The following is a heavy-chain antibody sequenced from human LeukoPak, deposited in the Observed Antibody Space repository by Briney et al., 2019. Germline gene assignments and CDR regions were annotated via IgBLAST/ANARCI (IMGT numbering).Heavy chain of an antibody. J-gene: IGHJ4*02. CDR2: IFHSGST. D-gene: IGHD6-13*01. CDR3: ARAEPRGSVWYPY. CDR1: RYSVNNNDW. V-gene: IGHV4/OR15-8*01. Sequence: PSETLSLTCDVYRYSVNNNDWWGWIRQPPGKGLEWIGEIFHSGSTNYNPSLKSRVTISVDKSKNQFSLKLNSVTAADTAVYYCARAEPRGSVWYPYWGQGTLVTVSS.